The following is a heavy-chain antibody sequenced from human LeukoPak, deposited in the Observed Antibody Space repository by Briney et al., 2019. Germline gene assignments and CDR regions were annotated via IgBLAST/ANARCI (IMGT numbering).Heavy chain of an antibody. J-gene: IGHJ3*02. D-gene: IGHD3-22*01. CDR2: IYHSGST. Sequence: PSETLSLTCAVSGYSISSGYYRGWIRQPPGKGLEWIGSIYHSGSTYYNPSLKSRVTISVDTSKNQFSLKLSSVTAADTAVYYCARPIYYYDSSGYYSRYAFDTWGQGTVVTVS. CDR1: GYSISSGYY. CDR3: ARPIYYYDSSGYYSRYAFDT. V-gene: IGHV4-38-2*01.